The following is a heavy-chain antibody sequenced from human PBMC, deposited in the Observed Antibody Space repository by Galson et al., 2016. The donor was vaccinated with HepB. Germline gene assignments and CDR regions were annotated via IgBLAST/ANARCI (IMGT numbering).Heavy chain of an antibody. J-gene: IGHJ3*02. Sequence: SLRLSCAASGFSFSRYGMHWVRQAPGKGLGWVALISYEGSNTFYADSVKGRFTLSRDKSKNTLYLQMNNLRPEDTAVYYCAKDRLELIFVETPFDIWGQGTMVTVSS. CDR1: GFSFSRYG. D-gene: IGHD1-1*01. CDR2: ISYEGSNT. V-gene: IGHV3-30*18. CDR3: AKDRLELIFVETPFDI.